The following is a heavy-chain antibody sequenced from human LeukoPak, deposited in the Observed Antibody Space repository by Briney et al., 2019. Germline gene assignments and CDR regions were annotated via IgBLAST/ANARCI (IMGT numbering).Heavy chain of an antibody. CDR3: AIMHGYYDGSGYWVQ. J-gene: IGHJ4*02. V-gene: IGHV3-23*01. CDR2: ITTSGATT. Sequence: PGGSLRLSCAASGFTFSSYGMSWVRQAPGKGLEWFSFITTSGATTSYADSVKGRFTISRDNPRNTLYMQMNSLRDEDTALYYCAIMHGYYDGSGYWVQWGQGTLVTVSS. CDR1: GFTFSSYG. D-gene: IGHD3-22*01.